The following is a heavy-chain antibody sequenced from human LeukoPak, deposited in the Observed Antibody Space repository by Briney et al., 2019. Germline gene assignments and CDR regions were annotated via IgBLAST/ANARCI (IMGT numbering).Heavy chain of an antibody. CDR1: GYTFTGYY. CDR2: INPNSGGT. J-gene: IGHJ4*02. D-gene: IGHD2-2*02. CDR3: ARDVDTDYFDY. Sequence: ASVKASCKASGYTFTGYYMHWVRQAPGQGLEWMGWINPNSGGTKYAQKFQDRVTMTRDTSISTAYMELSRLRSDDTAVYYCARDVDTDYFDYWGQGTLVTVSS. V-gene: IGHV1-2*02.